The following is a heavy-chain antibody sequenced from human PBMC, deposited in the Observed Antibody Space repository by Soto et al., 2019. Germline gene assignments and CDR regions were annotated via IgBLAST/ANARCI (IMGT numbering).Heavy chain of an antibody. Sequence: QVQLQQWGAGLLKPSETLSLTCAVYGGSFSGYYWGWIRQPPGKGLEWIGEINHSGSTNYNPSLKSRVTISVDTSKNQFSLKLSSVTAADTAVYYCARGYSSSWFTPRWFDPWGQGTLVTVSS. CDR3: ARGYSSSWFTPRWFDP. J-gene: IGHJ5*02. V-gene: IGHV4-34*01. CDR2: INHSGST. CDR1: GGSFSGYY. D-gene: IGHD6-13*01.